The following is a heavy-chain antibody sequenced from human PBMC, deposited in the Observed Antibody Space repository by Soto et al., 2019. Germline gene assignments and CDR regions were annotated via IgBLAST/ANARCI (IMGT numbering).Heavy chain of an antibody. CDR3: ASQHYYDSSGYYVVY. Sequence: SETLSLTCTVSGGSISSGGYYWSWIRQHPGKGLEWIGYIYYSGSTYYNPSLKSRVTISVDRSKNQFSLKLSSVTAADTAVYYCASQHYYDSSGYYVVYWGQGTLVTVSS. CDR1: GGSISSGGYY. CDR2: IYYSGST. D-gene: IGHD3-22*01. J-gene: IGHJ4*02. V-gene: IGHV4-31*03.